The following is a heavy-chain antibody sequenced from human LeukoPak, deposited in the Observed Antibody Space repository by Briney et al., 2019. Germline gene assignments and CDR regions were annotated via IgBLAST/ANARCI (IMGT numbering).Heavy chain of an antibody. V-gene: IGHV3-48*01. Sequence: GGSLRLSCAASGFTFDDYAMHWVRQAPRKGLEWVSYISSSSSTIYYADSVKGRFTISRDNAKNSLYLQMNSLRAEDTAVYYCARAEGDSSGYYNPFDYWGQETLVTVSS. CDR3: ARAEGDSSGYYNPFDY. J-gene: IGHJ4*02. CDR2: ISSSSSTI. CDR1: GFTFDDYA. D-gene: IGHD3-22*01.